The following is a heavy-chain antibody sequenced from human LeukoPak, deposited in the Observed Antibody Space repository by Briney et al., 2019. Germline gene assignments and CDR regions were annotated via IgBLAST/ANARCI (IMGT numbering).Heavy chain of an antibody. V-gene: IGHV4-30-4*01. Sequence: PSETLSLTCTVSGGSISSGDYYWSWIRQPPGKGLEWIGYIYYSGSTYYNPSLKSRVTISVDTSKNQFSLKLSSVTAADTAVYYCARQPINYDSWFDPWGQGTLVTVSS. CDR1: GGSISSGDYY. CDR2: IYYSGST. CDR3: ARQPINYDSWFDP. D-gene: IGHD3-3*01. J-gene: IGHJ5*02.